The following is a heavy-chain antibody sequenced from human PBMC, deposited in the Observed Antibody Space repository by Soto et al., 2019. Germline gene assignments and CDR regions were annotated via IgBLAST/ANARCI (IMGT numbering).Heavy chain of an antibody. Sequence: VQLAQSGAEVKQPGASVKVSCKASGYTFTNYGVNWVRQAPGQGLEWMGWINGDNGDTHYAQNVQGKATMTPDKSTRTAYMDLGRLKSSGTAVYYCAGHGRDYNAYTGVYNSYGMNVWVQGTTITVSS. D-gene: IGHD7-27*01. CDR1: GYTFTNYG. CDR2: INGDNGDT. V-gene: IGHV1-18*01. J-gene: IGHJ6*02. CDR3: AGHGRDYNAYTGVYNSYGMNV.